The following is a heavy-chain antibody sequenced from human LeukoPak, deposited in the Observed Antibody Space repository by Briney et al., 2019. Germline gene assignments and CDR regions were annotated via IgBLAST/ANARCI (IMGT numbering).Heavy chain of an antibody. D-gene: IGHD5-24*01. Sequence: GASVKVSCKASGGTFSSYAISWVRQAPGQGLEWMGGIIPIFGTANYAQKFQGRVTITADKSTSTAYMELSSLRVEDTAVYYCAKDDGWVQYANWGQGTLVTVSS. J-gene: IGHJ4*02. CDR1: GGTFSSYA. CDR2: IIPIFGTA. V-gene: IGHV1-69*06. CDR3: AKDDGWVQYAN.